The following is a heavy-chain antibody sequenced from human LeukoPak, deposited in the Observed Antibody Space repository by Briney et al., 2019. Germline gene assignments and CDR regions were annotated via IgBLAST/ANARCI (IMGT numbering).Heavy chain of an antibody. CDR1: GYTFTSNY. J-gene: IGHJ5*02. D-gene: IGHD5-24*01. CDR2: ISPSGGST. CDR3: ARDNSVRDEAWWFNP. V-gene: IGHV1-46*01. Sequence: GASVKVPSKAFGYTFTSNYMHWVRQAPGQGPEWMGVISPSGGSTTYAQKFQGRVTLTRDMSTSTDYLELSSLRSEDTAVYYCARDNSVRDEAWWFNPWGQGTLVTVSS.